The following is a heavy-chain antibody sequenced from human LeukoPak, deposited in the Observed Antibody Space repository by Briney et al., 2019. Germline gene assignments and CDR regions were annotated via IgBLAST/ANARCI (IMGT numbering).Heavy chain of an antibody. CDR1: GFTFSSYA. CDR2: ISGSGGST. D-gene: IGHD2-15*01. J-gene: IGHJ4*02. Sequence: GGSLRLSCAASGFTFSSYAMSWVRQAPEKGLEWVSAISGSGGSTYYADSVKGRFTISRDNSKNTLYLQMNSLRAEDTAVYYCARDISCSGGSCYSELLDYWGQGTLVTVSS. CDR3: ARDISCSGGSCYSELLDY. V-gene: IGHV3-23*01.